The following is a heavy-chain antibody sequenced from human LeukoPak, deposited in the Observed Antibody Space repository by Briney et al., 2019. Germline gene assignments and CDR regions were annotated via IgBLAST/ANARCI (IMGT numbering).Heavy chain of an antibody. CDR2: ITGTHYTT. D-gene: IGHD4-17*01. Sequence: PGGSLRLSCAASGFTFSTFAMTWVRQVPGKGLEWVSSITGTHYTTYNTDSVKGRFTISRDNSKNTLYLQMNSLRADDTAVYYCTKDPNGDYVGAFDPWGQGTLVTVSS. CDR3: TKDPNGDYVGAFDP. CDR1: GFTFSTFA. J-gene: IGHJ5*02. V-gene: IGHV3-23*01.